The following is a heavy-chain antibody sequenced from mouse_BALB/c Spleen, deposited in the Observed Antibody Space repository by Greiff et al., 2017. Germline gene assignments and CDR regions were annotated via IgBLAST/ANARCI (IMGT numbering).Heavy chain of an antibody. CDR2: INPSTGYT. Sequence: VQLQQSGAELAKPGASVKMSCKASGYTFTSYWMHRVKQRPGQGLEWIGYINPSTGYTEYNQKFKDKATLTADKSSSTAYMQLSSLTSEDSAVYYCARWGGVYYGNSYWYFDVWGAGTTVTVSS. CDR1: GYTFTSYW. CDR3: ARWGGVYYGNSYWYFDV. J-gene: IGHJ1*01. V-gene: IGHV1-7*01. D-gene: IGHD2-1*01.